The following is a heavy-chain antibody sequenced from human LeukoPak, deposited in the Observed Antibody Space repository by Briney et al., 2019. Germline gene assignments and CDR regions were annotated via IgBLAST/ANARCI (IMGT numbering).Heavy chain of an antibody. CDR3: ARVRFLEWSDY. D-gene: IGHD3-3*01. CDR1: GFSLRSFW. Sequence: GGSLRLSCEPSGFSLRSFWMTWVRQAPGKGPEWVANINQEGSEKYYGDSVKGRFTISRDNAKNTLYLEMNSLRAEDTAVYYCARVRFLEWSDYWGQGTLVTVSP. J-gene: IGHJ4*02. V-gene: IGHV3-7*01. CDR2: INQEGSEK.